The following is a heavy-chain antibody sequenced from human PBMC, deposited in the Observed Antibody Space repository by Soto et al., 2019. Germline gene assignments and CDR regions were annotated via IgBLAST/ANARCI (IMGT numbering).Heavy chain of an antibody. CDR2: ISGSVASA. V-gene: IGHV3-23*01. CDR3: AKARGYSYGYPSDY. CDR1: GFSFSSYA. J-gene: IGHJ4*02. D-gene: IGHD5-18*01. Sequence: SLRLSCAASGFSFSSYAMSWVRQPPGKGLEWVSIISGSVASAYYADSVKGRFTISRDNSRNTLFLQLNSLRAEDTAVYYCAKARGYSYGYPSDYWGQGTLVTVSS.